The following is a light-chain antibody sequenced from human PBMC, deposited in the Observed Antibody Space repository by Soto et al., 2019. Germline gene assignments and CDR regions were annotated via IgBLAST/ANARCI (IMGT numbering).Light chain of an antibody. V-gene: IGLV2-11*01. CDR1: SSDVGGYNY. CDR2: DVS. J-gene: IGLJ3*02. CDR3: CSYAGTSTWV. Sequence: QSALTQPRSVSGSPGQSVTISCTGTSSDVGGYNYVSWYQQHPGKAPKLMIDDVSKRPSGVPDRFSGSKSGNTASLTISGLQAEDEADYYCCSYAGTSTWVFGGGTQLTVL.